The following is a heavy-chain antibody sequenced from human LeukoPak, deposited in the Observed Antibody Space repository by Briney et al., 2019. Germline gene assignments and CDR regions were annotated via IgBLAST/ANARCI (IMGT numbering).Heavy chain of an antibody. CDR1: GGSITSGSYY. CDR3: ARVAPYYYDSSGYYGYFDY. Sequence: PSETLSLTCTVSGGSITSGSYYWSWIRQPAGKGLEWIGRIYTSGITNYNPSLKSRVTISVDTSKNQFSLRLSSVTAADTAVYYCARVAPYYYDSSGYYGYFDYWGQGTLVTVSS. V-gene: IGHV4-61*02. D-gene: IGHD3-22*01. J-gene: IGHJ4*02. CDR2: IYTSGIT.